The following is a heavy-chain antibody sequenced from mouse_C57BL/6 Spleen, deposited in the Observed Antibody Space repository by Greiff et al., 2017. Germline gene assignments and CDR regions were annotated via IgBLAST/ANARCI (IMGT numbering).Heavy chain of an antibody. CDR1: GYTFTSYW. D-gene: IGHD2-14*01. J-gene: IGHJ3*01. V-gene: IGHV1-69*01. Sequence: VKLQQPGAELVMPGASVKLSCKASGYTFTSYWMHWVKQRPGQGLEWIGEIDPSDSYTNYNQKFKGKSTLTVDKSSSTAYMQLSSLTSEDSAVYYCARNGYDEGFAYWGQGTLVTVSA. CDR3: ARNGYDEGFAY. CDR2: IDPSDSYT.